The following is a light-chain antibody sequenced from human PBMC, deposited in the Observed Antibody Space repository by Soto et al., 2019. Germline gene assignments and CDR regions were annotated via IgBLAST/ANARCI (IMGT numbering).Light chain of an antibody. CDR1: QTLLHSNGYTS. Sequence: EIAMPQSPLSLAVTPGEPASISCRSSQTLLHSNGYTSLDWYLQKPGQSPQLLIYLGSNRASGVPDRFCGSGSGTDFTLKISRVEAEDVGIFYCMQGLRPMYTFGQGTKLEIK. V-gene: IGKV2-28*01. CDR2: LGS. CDR3: MQGLRPMYT. J-gene: IGKJ2*01.